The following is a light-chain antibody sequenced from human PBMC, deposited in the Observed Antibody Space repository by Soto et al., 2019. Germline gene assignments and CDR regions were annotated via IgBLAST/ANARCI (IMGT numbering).Light chain of an antibody. CDR1: QGISNF. J-gene: IGKJ1*01. V-gene: IGKV1-27*01. Sequence: IQLTQSPSSLSASVGDSVTITCRASQGISNFLAWYQQRPGKVPKLLIYAASTLQSGVPSRFSGSGSGTDFTLTISSLQPEDVATYYCQKYNSAPRTFGQGTKVDIK. CDR2: AAS. CDR3: QKYNSAPRT.